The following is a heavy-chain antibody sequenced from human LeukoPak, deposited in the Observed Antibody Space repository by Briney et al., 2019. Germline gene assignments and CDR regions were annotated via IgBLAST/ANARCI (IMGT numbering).Heavy chain of an antibody. CDR3: ARARRYRSSWYHDY. CDR2: ISSSSSTI. J-gene: IGHJ4*02. Sequence: GGSLRLSCAASGFSFSTYTMNWVRQAPGKGLDWVSYISSSSSTIYYADSVKGRFTISRDNANNSLYLQMNSLRDEDTAVYYCARARRYRSSWYHDYWGQGSLSPSPQ. CDR1: GFSFSTYT. V-gene: IGHV3-48*02. D-gene: IGHD6-13*01.